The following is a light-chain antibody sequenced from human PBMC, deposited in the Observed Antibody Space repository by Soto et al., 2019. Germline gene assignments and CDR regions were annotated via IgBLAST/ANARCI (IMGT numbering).Light chain of an antibody. CDR2: EVS. V-gene: IGLV2-14*01. J-gene: IGLJ1*01. CDR1: TSDVGGYKY. CDR3: SSYSDSNNYV. Sequence: QSVLTQPAPVSGSPGQSITISCPETTSDVGGYKYVSWYQQHPGKARTLMIYEVSYRPSAVSNRFSCSKSSNTSSLPISGPQAEDEVDCFCSSYSDSNNYVFGTGTEVTVL.